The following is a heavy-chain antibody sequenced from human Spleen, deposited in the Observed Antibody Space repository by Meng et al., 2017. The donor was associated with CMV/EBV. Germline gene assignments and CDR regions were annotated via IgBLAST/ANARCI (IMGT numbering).Heavy chain of an antibody. V-gene: IGHV3-21*01. CDR3: ARETAAGTDMYYFDY. Sequence: GGSLRLSCAVSGISFRGYVMNWVRQAPGKGLEWVSSISSSSTYIYYADSVKGRFTISRDNTKNSLYLQMNSLRAEDTALYYCARETAAGTDMYYFDYWGQGTLVIVSS. D-gene: IGHD6-13*01. CDR2: ISSSSTYI. CDR1: GISFRGYV. J-gene: IGHJ4*02.